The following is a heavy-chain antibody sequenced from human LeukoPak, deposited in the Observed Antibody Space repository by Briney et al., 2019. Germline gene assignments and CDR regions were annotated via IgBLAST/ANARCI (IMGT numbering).Heavy chain of an antibody. Sequence: SETLSLTCTVSGGSISSSSYYWGWIRQPPGKGLEWIGSIYYSGSTYYNPSLKSRVTISVDTSKNQFSLKLSSVTAADTAVYYCAKDVNYYDSSGYSIFQHWGQGTLVTVSS. D-gene: IGHD3-22*01. V-gene: IGHV4-39*07. J-gene: IGHJ1*01. CDR3: AKDVNYYDSSGYSIFQH. CDR1: GGSISSSSYY. CDR2: IYYSGST.